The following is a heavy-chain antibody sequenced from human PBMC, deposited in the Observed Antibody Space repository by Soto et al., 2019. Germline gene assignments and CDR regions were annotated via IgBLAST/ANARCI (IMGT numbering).Heavy chain of an antibody. CDR2: TSGSGGST. D-gene: IGHD2-2*02. Sequence: GGSLRLSCAASGFTFSSYAMSWVRQAPGKGLEWVSATSGSGGSTYYADSVKGRFTISRDNSKNTLYLQMNSLRAEDTAVYYCAKDLYCSSTSCYTVVVYWGQGTLVTVSS. CDR3: AKDLYCSSTSCYTVVVY. CDR1: GFTFSSYA. J-gene: IGHJ4*02. V-gene: IGHV3-23*01.